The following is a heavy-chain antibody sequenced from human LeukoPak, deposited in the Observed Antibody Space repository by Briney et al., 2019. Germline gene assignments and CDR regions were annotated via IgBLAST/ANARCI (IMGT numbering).Heavy chain of an antibody. D-gene: IGHD1-26*01. Sequence: GGSLRLSCAGPGFTFSNYAMYWVRQAPGKGLENVAGIGSNGDSTYYANSVKGRFTISRDNSKNTLFLQMGSLRAEDTAVYYCARGNVVGATRPFDYWGQGTLVTVSS. CDR1: GFTFSNYA. CDR3: ARGNVVGATRPFDY. CDR2: IGSNGDST. J-gene: IGHJ4*02. V-gene: IGHV3-64*01.